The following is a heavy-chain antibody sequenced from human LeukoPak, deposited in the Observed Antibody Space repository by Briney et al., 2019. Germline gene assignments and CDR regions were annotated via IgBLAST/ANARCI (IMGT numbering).Heavy chain of an antibody. CDR1: GYTFTSYG. J-gene: IGHJ4*02. V-gene: IGHV1-18*01. Sequence: ASVKVSCKASGYTFTSYGISWVRQAPGQGLEWMGWISAYNGNTNYAQKLQGRVTMTTDTSTSTAYMELRSLRSDDTAVYYCARLKKRRYSYGSGFDYWGQGTLVTVSS. D-gene: IGHD5-18*01. CDR2: ISAYNGNT. CDR3: ARLKKRRYSYGSGFDY.